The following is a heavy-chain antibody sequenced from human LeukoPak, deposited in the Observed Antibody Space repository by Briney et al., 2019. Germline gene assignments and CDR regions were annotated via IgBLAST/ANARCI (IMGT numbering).Heavy chain of an antibody. CDR2: SETGDVT. Sequence: GGSLRLSCAASGFTGSNNYMSWVRQAPGKGLEWVSVISETGDVTHYADSMKGRFTISRDNIKNTLNLQMNSLRAEDTAIYYCARDSSHYLGSSDYWGQGTLVTVSS. CDR1: GFTGSNNY. V-gene: IGHV3-53*01. D-gene: IGHD6-6*01. CDR3: ARDSSHYLGSSDY. J-gene: IGHJ4*02.